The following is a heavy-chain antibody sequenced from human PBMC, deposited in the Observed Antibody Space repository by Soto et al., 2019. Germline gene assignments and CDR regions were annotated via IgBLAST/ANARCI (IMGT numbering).Heavy chain of an antibody. CDR2: VIPILGMA. CDR1: GGTFSSYS. D-gene: IGHD2-2*01. Sequence: QVQLVQSGAEVKKPGSSVKVSCEASGGTFSSYSFSWVRQAPGQGLEWMGRVIPILGMANYAQKFQGRVTMTGDKTTSTVCMEMGSLGSEGKAVYYCARGGAVVVPGAVDRHNWFDPWGQGTLVTVSS. CDR3: ARGGAVVVPGAVDRHNWFDP. J-gene: IGHJ5*02. V-gene: IGHV1-69*02.